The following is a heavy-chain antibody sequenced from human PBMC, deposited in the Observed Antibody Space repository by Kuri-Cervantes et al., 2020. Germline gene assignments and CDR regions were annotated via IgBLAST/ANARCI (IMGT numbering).Heavy chain of an antibody. V-gene: IGHV4-59*13. Sequence: SETLSLTCTVSGGSISSYYWSWIRQPPGKGLEWIGYIYYSGSTNYNPSLKSRVTISVDTSKNQFSLMLSSVTAADTAVYYCSRTPIVYGSGTPFDPWGQGTLVTVSS. D-gene: IGHD3-10*01. CDR2: IYYSGST. J-gene: IGHJ5*02. CDR1: GGSISSYY. CDR3: SRTPIVYGSGTPFDP.